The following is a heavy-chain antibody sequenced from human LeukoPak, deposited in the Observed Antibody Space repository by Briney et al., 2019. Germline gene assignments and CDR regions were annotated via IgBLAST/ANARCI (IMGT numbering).Heavy chain of an antibody. CDR2: IYTSGST. D-gene: IGHD3-22*01. CDR1: GGSISSGSYY. J-gene: IGHJ3*02. V-gene: IGHV4-61*02. CDR3: AREHSSGYYGSAAFDI. Sequence: PSQTLSLTCTVSGGSISSGSYYWSCIRQPAGKGLECIGRIYTSGSTNYNPSLKSRVTISVDTSKNQFSLKLSSVTAADTAVYYCAREHSSGYYGSAAFDIWGQGTMVTVSS.